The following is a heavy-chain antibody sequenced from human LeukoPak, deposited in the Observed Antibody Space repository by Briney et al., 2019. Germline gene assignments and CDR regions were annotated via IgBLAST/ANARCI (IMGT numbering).Heavy chain of an antibody. CDR1: GLTFSTYG. CDR3: AKEFTKE. V-gene: IGHV3-23*01. CDR2: ISSSGDSA. D-gene: IGHD1-1*01. Sequence: GGSLRLSCAASGLTFSTYGMSWVRQAPGKGLEWVSGISSSGDSAYYADSVKGRFTISRDNSKSTLFLQMNSLRAEDTALYYCAKEFTKEWGQGTLVTVSS. J-gene: IGHJ4*02.